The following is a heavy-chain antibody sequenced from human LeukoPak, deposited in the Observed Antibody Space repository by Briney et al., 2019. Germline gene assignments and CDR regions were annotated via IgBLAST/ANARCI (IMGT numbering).Heavy chain of an antibody. J-gene: IGHJ4*02. CDR3: ARELDYYSSGPFDY. D-gene: IGHD3-10*01. CDR2: ISYDGSNK. Sequence: PGRSLRLSCAASGFTFSSYGMHWVRQAPAKGLAWVAVISYDGSNKYYADSVKGRFTISRDNSKNTLYLLMNSLRAEDTAVYYCARELDYYSSGPFDYWGQGTLVTVSS. CDR1: GFTFSSYG. V-gene: IGHV3-30*03.